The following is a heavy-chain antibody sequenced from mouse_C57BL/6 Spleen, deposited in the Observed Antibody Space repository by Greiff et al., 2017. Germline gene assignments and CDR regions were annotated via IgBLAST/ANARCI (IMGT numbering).Heavy chain of an antibody. Sequence: DVQLQESGPVLVKPGASVKMSCKASGYTFTDYYMNWVKQSHGKSLEWIGVINPYNGGTSYNQKFKGKATLTVDKSSSTAYMELNSLTSEDSAVYYCARRRLSYAMDYWGQGTSVTVSS. CDR2: INPYNGGT. V-gene: IGHV1-19*01. CDR1: GYTFTDYY. J-gene: IGHJ4*01. CDR3: ARRRLSYAMDY.